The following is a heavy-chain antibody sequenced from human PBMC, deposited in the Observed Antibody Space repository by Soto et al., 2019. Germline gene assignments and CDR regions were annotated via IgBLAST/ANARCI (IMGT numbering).Heavy chain of an antibody. CDR3: AREQSYAFPGYYYYYYMDV. CDR1: GFTFSSYG. J-gene: IGHJ6*03. Sequence: GGSLRLSCAASGFTFSSYGMHWVRQAPGKGLEWVAVIWYDGSNKYYADSVKGRFTISRDNSKNTLYLQMNSLRAEDTAVYYCAREQSYAFPGYYYYYYMDVWGKGTTVTVSS. D-gene: IGHD1-26*01. CDR2: IWYDGSNK. V-gene: IGHV3-33*01.